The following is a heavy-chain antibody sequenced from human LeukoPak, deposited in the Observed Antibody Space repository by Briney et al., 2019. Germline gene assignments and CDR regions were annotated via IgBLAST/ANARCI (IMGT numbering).Heavy chain of an antibody. Sequence: GGSLRLSCAASGFTFTDYWMSWVRQAPGKGLEWVAYIKKTGRETYYMDSVKGRFTITRDNAGNSLFLQMNRLRAEDTAVYYCARGEGYYDFWSGYFGTPGNFDYWGQGTLVTVSS. V-gene: IGHV3-7*01. CDR2: IKKTGRET. J-gene: IGHJ4*02. D-gene: IGHD3-3*01. CDR3: ARGEGYYDFWSGYFGTPGNFDY. CDR1: GFTFTDYW.